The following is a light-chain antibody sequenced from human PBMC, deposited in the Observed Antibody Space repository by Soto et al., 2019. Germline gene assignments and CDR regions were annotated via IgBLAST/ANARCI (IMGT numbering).Light chain of an antibody. CDR3: QQSYRTLT. CDR1: QNINSY. J-gene: IGKJ4*01. CDR2: AAS. V-gene: IGKV1-39*01. Sequence: DIQMTQSPSSLSASVGDRVTITCRASQNINSYLNWYQQKPGRAPKLLIYAASSLQGGVPSRFSGSGSGTDFTLTISSLQPEDSATYYCQQSYRTLTFGGGTEVEIK.